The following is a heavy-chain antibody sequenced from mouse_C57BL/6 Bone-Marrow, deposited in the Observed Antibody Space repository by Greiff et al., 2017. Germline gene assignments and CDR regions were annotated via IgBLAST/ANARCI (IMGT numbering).Heavy chain of an antibody. D-gene: IGHD2-4*01. CDR2: IYPGGGYT. CDR1: GYTFTNYW. J-gene: IGHJ2*01. V-gene: IGHV1-63*01. Sequence: QVQLQQSGAELVRPRTSVKMSCKASGYTFTNYWIGWAKQRPGHGLEWIGDIYPGGGYTNYNEKFKGKATLTADKSSSTAYMQFSSLTSEDSAIYYCARYDYDEEYYFDYWGQGTTLTVSS. CDR3: ARYDYDEEYYFDY.